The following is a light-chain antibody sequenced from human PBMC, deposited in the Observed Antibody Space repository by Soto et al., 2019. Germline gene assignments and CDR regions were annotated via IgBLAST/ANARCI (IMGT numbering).Light chain of an antibody. CDR3: RSYTSSSTRV. CDR1: SSDVGGYNY. CDR2: EVS. V-gene: IGLV2-14*01. J-gene: IGLJ3*02. Sequence: QSALTQPASVSGSPGQSITISCTGTSSDVGGYNYVSWYQQHPGKAPKLMIYEVSNRPSGVSNRFSGYKSGKTASLTISGLQAEDEADYYCRSYTSSSTRVFGGGTTLTVL.